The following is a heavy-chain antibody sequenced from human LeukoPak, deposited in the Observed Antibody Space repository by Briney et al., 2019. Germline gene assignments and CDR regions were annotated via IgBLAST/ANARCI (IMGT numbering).Heavy chain of an antibody. CDR1: GFTLRGYG. Sequence: GGSLRLSCAASGFTLRGYGMHWVRQAPGKGLEWVAFIRYDGSDKSYADSVKGRFTISRDNSENTLYLQINSVRVEDTAVYYCAKDTPTTGYHLDSWGQGTLVTVSS. CDR2: IRYDGSDK. V-gene: IGHV3-30*02. D-gene: IGHD1-1*01. CDR3: AKDTPTTGYHLDS. J-gene: IGHJ4*02.